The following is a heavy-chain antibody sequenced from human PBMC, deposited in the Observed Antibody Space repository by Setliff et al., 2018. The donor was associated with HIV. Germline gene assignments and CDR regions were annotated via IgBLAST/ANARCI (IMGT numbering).Heavy chain of an antibody. CDR2: INPNSGGT. CDR3: ARVGGGGLRLGELSSYDAFDI. CDR1: GYTFTGYY. J-gene: IGHJ3*02. D-gene: IGHD3-16*02. V-gene: IGHV1-2*02. Sequence: ASVKVSCKASGYTFTGYYMHWVRQAPGQGLEWMGWINPNSGGTNYAQKFQGRVTMTRDTSISTAYMELSRLRSDDTAVYSCARVGGGGLRLGELSSYDAFDIWGQGTMVTVSS.